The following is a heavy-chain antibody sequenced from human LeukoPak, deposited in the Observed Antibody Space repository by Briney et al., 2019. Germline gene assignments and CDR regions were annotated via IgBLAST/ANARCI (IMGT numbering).Heavy chain of an antibody. D-gene: IGHD2-2*02. Sequence: SETLSLTCVVYGGSFSGYYWSWIRQPPGKGLEWIGEINHSGSTNYNPSLKSRVTISVDTSKNQFSLKLSSVTAADTAVYYCARGGGIVVVPAAIWGFDPWGQGTLVTVSS. J-gene: IGHJ5*02. CDR3: ARGGGIVVVPAAIWGFDP. CDR1: GGSFSGYY. CDR2: INHSGST. V-gene: IGHV4-34*01.